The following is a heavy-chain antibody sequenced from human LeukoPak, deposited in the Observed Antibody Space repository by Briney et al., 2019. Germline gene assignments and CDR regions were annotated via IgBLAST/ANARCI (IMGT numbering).Heavy chain of an antibody. CDR3: AREGGPYRPFDY. V-gene: IGHV4-4*02. J-gene: IGHJ4*02. CDR2: VHLSGRT. CDR1: GGSISTTNW. Sequence: SETLSLTCGVSGGSISTTNWWTWVRQPPGEGLEWIGEVHLSGRTHHNPSLESRVTMSVDTSENHISLRLTSVTAADTAVYYCAREGGPYRPFDYSGQGTLVTVSS.